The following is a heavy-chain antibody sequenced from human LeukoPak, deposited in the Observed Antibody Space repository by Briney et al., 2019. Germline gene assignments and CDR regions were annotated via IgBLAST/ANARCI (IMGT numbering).Heavy chain of an antibody. V-gene: IGHV3-30*18. Sequence: GGSLRLSCAASGFTFSSYGMHWVRQAPGKGLEWVAVISYDGSNKYYADSVKGRFTISRDNSKNTLYLQMNSLRAEDTAVYYCAKQRGYGAIFDYWGQGTLVTVSS. CDR2: ISYDGSNK. CDR3: AKQRGYGAIFDY. CDR1: GFTFSSYG. J-gene: IGHJ4*02. D-gene: IGHD4-17*01.